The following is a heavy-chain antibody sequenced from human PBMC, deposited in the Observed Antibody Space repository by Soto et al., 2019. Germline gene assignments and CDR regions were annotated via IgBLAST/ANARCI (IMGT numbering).Heavy chain of an antibody. J-gene: IGHJ6*02. CDR3: ARDNLSVVQLWVGGMDV. Sequence: PSGTLSLTCTVSGGSISSYYWSWIRQPPGKGLEWIGYIYYSGSTNYNPSLKSRVTISVDTSKNQFSLKLSSVTAADTAVYYCARDNLSVVQLWVGGMDVWGQGTTVTVSS. V-gene: IGHV4-59*01. CDR1: GGSISSYY. D-gene: IGHD5-18*01. CDR2: IYYSGST.